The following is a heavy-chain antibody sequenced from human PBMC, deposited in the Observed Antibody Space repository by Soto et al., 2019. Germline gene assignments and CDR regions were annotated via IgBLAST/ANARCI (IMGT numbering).Heavy chain of an antibody. CDR1: GFMFSTTD. V-gene: IGHV3-23*01. J-gene: IGHJ5*02. Sequence: GGSLRLSCAASGFMFSTTDMSWVRQAPGKGLEWLTTIECSGEITYYADSVKGWFTISRDNSKSTVYLQMDSLTADDTAVYFCVKNSGWFNTWGQGTPVTVSS. D-gene: IGHD3-10*01. CDR2: IECSGEIT. CDR3: VKNSGWFNT.